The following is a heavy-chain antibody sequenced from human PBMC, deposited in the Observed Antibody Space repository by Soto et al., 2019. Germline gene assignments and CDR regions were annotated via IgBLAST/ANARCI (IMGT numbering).Heavy chain of an antibody. Sequence: SVKVSCKASGGTFSSYAISWVRQAPGQGLEWMGGIIPIFGTANCAQKFQGRVTITADESTSTAYMELSSLRSEDTAVYYCATNLGYCSSTSCYSLRGYYYYYGMDVWGQGTTVTVSS. CDR1: GGTFSSYA. J-gene: IGHJ6*02. V-gene: IGHV1-69*13. CDR3: ATNLGYCSSTSCYSLRGYYYYYGMDV. D-gene: IGHD2-2*01. CDR2: IIPIFGTA.